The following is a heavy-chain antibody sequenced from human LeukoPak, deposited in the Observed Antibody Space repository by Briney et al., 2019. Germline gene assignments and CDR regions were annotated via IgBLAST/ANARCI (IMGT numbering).Heavy chain of an antibody. D-gene: IGHD3-10*01. V-gene: IGHV3-30-3*01. CDR1: GFTFSSYA. CDR2: ISYDGSNK. J-gene: IGHJ4*02. CDR3: ARDRGVRGVIDY. Sequence: GGSLRLSCAASGFTFSSYAMHWVRQAPGKGLEWVAVISYDGSNKYYADSVKGRFTISRDSSKNTLYLQMNSLRAEDTAVYYCARDRGVRGVIDYWGQGTLVTVSS.